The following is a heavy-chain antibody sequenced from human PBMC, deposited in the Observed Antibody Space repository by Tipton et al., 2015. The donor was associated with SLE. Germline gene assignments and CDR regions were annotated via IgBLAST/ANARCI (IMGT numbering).Heavy chain of an antibody. CDR2: ISAYNGNT. CDR1: GYTFTSYG. V-gene: IGHV1-18*01. Sequence: QVQLVQSGAEVKKPGASVKVSCKASGYTFTSYGISWVRQAPGQGLEWMGWISAYNGNTNYAQKLQGRVTMTTDTSTSTAYMELRSLRSDDTAVYYCARSRDSEFYYYYGLDVWGQGTTVTVSS. CDR3: ARSRDSEFYYYYGLDV. J-gene: IGHJ6*02. D-gene: IGHD5-24*01.